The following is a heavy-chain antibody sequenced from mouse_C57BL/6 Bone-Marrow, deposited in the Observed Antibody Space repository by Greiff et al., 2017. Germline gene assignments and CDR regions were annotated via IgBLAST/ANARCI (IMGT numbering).Heavy chain of an antibody. Sequence: QVQLQQPGAELVKPGASVKLSCKASGYTFTSYWMHWVKQRPGQGLEWIGMIHPNSGSTNYNEKFKSKATLTVDKSSSTAYMQLSSLTSEDSAVLYCARRDYSYGSSPWCVDFWGTGTTVTVSS. CDR3: ARRDYSYGSSPWCVDF. J-gene: IGHJ1*03. D-gene: IGHD1-1*01. CDR1: GYTFTSYW. V-gene: IGHV1-64*01. CDR2: IHPNSGST.